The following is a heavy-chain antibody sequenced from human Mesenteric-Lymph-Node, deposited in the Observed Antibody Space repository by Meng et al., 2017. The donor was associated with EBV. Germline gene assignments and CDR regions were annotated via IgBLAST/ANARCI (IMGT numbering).Heavy chain of an antibody. J-gene: IGHJ4*02. Sequence: QVQLQQPGPGLVKPSXTLSLTCAISGDSVSTNSAAWNWIRQSPSGGLEWLGRTYYKSKWYNDYAESVKSRITINPDTSKNQFSLQLNSVTPEDTAVYYCARDPAAFDFWGQGILVTVSS. V-gene: IGHV6-1*01. CDR2: TYYKSKWYN. D-gene: IGHD6-25*01. CDR3: ARDPAAFDF. CDR1: GDSVSTNSAA.